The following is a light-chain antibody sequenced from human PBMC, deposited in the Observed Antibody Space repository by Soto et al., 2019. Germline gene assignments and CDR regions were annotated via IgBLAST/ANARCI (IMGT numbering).Light chain of an antibody. CDR3: QQYNHYSGLT. CDR1: QDISNY. CDR2: DAS. J-gene: IGKJ4*01. Sequence: DIQMTQSPSSLSASVGDRVTITCQASQDISNYLNWYQQKPGKAPKLLIYDASNLETGVPSRFSGSGSGTDFTFTISSLQPEDIATYYCQQYNHYSGLTFGGGTKVDIK. V-gene: IGKV1-33*01.